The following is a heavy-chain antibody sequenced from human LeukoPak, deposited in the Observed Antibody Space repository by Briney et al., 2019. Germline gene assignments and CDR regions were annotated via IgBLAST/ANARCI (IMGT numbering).Heavy chain of an antibody. J-gene: IGHJ6*02. V-gene: IGHV4-30-4*01. CDR1: GGSISSGDYY. Sequence: PSQTLSLTCTVSGGSISSGDYYWSWIRQPPGKGLEWIGYIYYSGSTYYNPSLKSRVTISVDTSKTQFSLKLSSVTAADTAVYYCARTHSSSWFRYYYYGMDVWGQGSTGTVSS. CDR2: IYYSGST. CDR3: ARTHSSSWFRYYYYGMDV. D-gene: IGHD6-13*01.